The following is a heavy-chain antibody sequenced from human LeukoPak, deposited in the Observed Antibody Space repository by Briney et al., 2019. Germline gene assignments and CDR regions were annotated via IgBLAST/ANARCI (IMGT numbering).Heavy chain of an antibody. Sequence: ASVKDPCKASGYTFRNFGINWVRQAPGQGPEWMGWVSPYTGNGRYVEKFQGRLTFTTDASTTTAYMELRGLSLDDTAMYFCAKAKTSGHDALDVWGQGTMLTVSS. V-gene: IGHV1-18*01. CDR2: VSPYTGNG. CDR3: AKAKTSGHDALDV. CDR1: GYTFRNFG. D-gene: IGHD2-15*01. J-gene: IGHJ3*01.